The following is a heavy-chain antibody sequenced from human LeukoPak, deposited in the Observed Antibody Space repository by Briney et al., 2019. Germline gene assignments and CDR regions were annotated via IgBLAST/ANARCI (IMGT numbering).Heavy chain of an antibody. Sequence: HPGGSVRLSCAASGFTFSGYWMHWVRQAPGKGLVWVSRIKSDGSSTTYADSVKGRFTISRDNAKNTLYLEMDSLRAEDTAVYYCARTFAAAHIDYWGQGTLVTVSS. J-gene: IGHJ4*02. V-gene: IGHV3-74*01. D-gene: IGHD2-15*01. CDR3: ARTFAAAHIDY. CDR1: GFTFSGYW. CDR2: IKSDGSST.